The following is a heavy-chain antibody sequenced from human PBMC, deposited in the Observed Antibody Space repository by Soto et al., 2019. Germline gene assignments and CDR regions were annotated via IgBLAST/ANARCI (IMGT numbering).Heavy chain of an antibody. Sequence: QVQLVESGGGMVQPGRSLRLSCAASGFTFNNYGMHWVRQAPGKGLVWVTVISYDGSHKYYADSVKGRFTISRDNSKNTLYLQMNSLRDEDTAVYYCAKRRGDHSNYSWGIDVWGQGTTVTVSS. CDR1: GFTFNNYG. V-gene: IGHV3-30*18. J-gene: IGHJ6*02. CDR2: ISYDGSHK. D-gene: IGHD4-4*01. CDR3: AKRRGDHSNYSWGIDV.